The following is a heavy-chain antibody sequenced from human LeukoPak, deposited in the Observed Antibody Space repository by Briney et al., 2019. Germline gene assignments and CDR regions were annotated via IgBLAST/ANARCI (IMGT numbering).Heavy chain of an antibody. J-gene: IGHJ3*02. CDR2: ISAYNGNT. V-gene: IGHV1-18*01. D-gene: IGHD3-16*01. CDR1: GYTFTNYA. CDR3: ARGGSRSRRGEDAFDI. Sequence: GASVKDSCKASGYTFTNYAMNWVRQAPGQGLEWMGWISAYNGNTKLAQKFQGRVTLATDASTSTAYVELRSLTSDDTAVYFCARGGSRSRRGEDAFDIWGQGTMVTVSS.